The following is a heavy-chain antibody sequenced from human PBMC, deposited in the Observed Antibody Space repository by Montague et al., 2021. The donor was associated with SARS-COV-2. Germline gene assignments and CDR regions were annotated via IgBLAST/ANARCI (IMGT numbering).Heavy chain of an antibody. CDR1: GFSLSTRAVG. J-gene: IGHJ4*02. CDR2: IYWDDDR. Sequence: PALVKPTQTLTLTCTFSGFSLSTRAVGVAWIRQPPGKALEWLALIYWDDDRRYSPSLESGLTITKDTPKNQVVLTMTNMDPLDTGTYYCAHSLLLSCLVDFDSWGQGTLVTVAS. D-gene: IGHD3-16*01. V-gene: IGHV2-5*02. CDR3: AHSLLLSCLVDFDS.